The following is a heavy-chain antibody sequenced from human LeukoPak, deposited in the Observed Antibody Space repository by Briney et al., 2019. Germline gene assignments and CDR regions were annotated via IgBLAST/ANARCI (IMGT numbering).Heavy chain of an antibody. CDR1: GYTFTSYD. D-gene: IGHD4-17*01. V-gene: IGHV1-8*03. J-gene: IGHJ4*02. CDR3: ARDHVSVSKYGDLALSDY. Sequence: ASVKVSCKASGYTFTSYDINWVRQATGQGLEWMGWMNPNSGNTGYAQKFQGRVTITRNTSISTAYMELSSLRSEDSAVYYCARDHVSVSKYGDLALSDYWGQGTLVTVSS. CDR2: MNPNSGNT.